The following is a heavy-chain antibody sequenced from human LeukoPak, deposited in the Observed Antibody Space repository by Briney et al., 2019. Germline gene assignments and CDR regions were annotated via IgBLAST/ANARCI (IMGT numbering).Heavy chain of an antibody. V-gene: IGHV5-10-1*01. J-gene: IGHJ5*02. D-gene: IGHD3-10*01. CDR1: GYNFTSYW. CDR3: ARHAAPLLWFGELLAFDP. Sequence: GESLKISCKGSGYNFTSYWISWVRQMPGKGLEWKGRIDPSDSYTNYSPSFQGHVTISADKSISTAYLQWSSLKASDTAMYYCARHAAPLLWFGELLAFDPWGQGTLVTVSS. CDR2: IDPSDSYT.